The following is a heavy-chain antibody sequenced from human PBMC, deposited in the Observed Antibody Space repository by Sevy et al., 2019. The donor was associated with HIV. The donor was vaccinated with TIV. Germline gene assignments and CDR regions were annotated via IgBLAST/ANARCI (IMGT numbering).Heavy chain of an antibody. V-gene: IGHV3-49*04. Sequence: GGSLRLSCTASGFTFGDYCMSWVRQAPGKGLEWVAFLKSDVYGGTVDHAASVRGRFVISRDDSKTIAYLQMNDLKTEDTGVYYCTCSKAAQSIFDYWGQGALVTVSS. J-gene: IGHJ4*02. D-gene: IGHD6-13*01. CDR3: TCSKAAQSIFDY. CDR1: GFTFGDYC. CDR2: LKSDVYGGTV.